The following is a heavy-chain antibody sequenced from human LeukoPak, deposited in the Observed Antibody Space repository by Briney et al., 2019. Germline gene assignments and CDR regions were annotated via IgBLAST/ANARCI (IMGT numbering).Heavy chain of an antibody. CDR2: IRNKGESYTT. D-gene: IGHD1-26*01. V-gene: IGHV3-72*01. J-gene: IGHJ4*02. Sequence: PGGSLRLSCAASGFTFSDRHMDWVRQAPGKGLEWVGRIRNKGESYTTEYVASVKGRFTISRDDSKNSLYLQLDSLKTEDTAIYYCSSLATSFLSSAYRGQGTLVTVSS. CDR3: SSLATSFLSSAY. CDR1: GFTFSDRH.